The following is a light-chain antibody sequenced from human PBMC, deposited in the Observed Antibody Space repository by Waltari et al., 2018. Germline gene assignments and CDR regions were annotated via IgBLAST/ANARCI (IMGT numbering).Light chain of an antibody. CDR1: STDIGVYNY. V-gene: IGLV2-8*01. CDR2: EVS. CDR3: ASFAGSNTL. Sequence: QSALTQPPSASGSPGQSVPISCTGPSTDIGVYNYVSWYHQPPGKAPKLLIYEVSERPSGVPDRFSGSKSGITASLTVFGLQTEDEADYYCASFAGSNTLFGGGTKLTVL. J-gene: IGLJ2*01.